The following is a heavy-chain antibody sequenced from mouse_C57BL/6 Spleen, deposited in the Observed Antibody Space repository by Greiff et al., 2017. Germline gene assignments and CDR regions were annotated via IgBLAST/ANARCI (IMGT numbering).Heavy chain of an antibody. CDR3: ARPSIYCDV. V-gene: IGHV1-9*01. CDR1: GYTFTGYW. CDR2: ILPGSGST. J-gene: IGHJ1*03. Sequence: VQLQQSGAELMKPGASVKLSCKATGYTFTGYWIEWVKQRPGHGLEWIGEILPGSGSTNYTEKFKGKATFTADTSSNTAYMQLSSLTTDDSAIYYCARPSIYCDVGGTGTTVTVSS.